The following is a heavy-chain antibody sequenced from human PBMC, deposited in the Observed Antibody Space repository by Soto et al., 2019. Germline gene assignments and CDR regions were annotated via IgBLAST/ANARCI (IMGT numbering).Heavy chain of an antibody. V-gene: IGHV3-23*01. CDR1: GFTFSSYA. CDR2: ISGSGGST. D-gene: IGHD2-21*02. CDR3: AKCDGGNSGLMEANFFDY. J-gene: IGHJ4*02. Sequence: EVQLLESGGGLVQPGGSLRLSCAASGFTFSSYAMSWVRQAPGKGQEWVSAISGSGGSTYYADSVKGRFTISRDNSNNPLYLQMNSLRAEDTSVYYCAKCDGGNSGLMEANFFDYCGQGTLVTVSS.